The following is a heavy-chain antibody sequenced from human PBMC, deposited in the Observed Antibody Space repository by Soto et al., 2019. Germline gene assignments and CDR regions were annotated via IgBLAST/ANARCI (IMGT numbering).Heavy chain of an antibody. D-gene: IGHD7-27*01. Sequence: SETLSLTCIVSGDSVTSGSYYWTWLRQPPGKGLEWIGYISYTGRTKYNPSLQSRVTISVDTSKNDFSLNLSSVTAADTAVYFCAREWGLLPYYVMNVWGHGTAVTVSS. CDR1: GDSVTSGSYY. CDR3: AREWGLLPYYVMNV. J-gene: IGHJ6*02. CDR2: ISYTGRT. V-gene: IGHV4-61*03.